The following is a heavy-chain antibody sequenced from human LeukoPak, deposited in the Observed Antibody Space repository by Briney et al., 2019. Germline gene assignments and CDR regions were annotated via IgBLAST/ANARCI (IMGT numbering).Heavy chain of an antibody. D-gene: IGHD2-2*01. Sequence: ASVKLSCKASGYIFTNYRISWVLQLTFQLLESLGLISAYNGNTKFAPNLQDRVTMTTDTSPATAYMELRSLRLNDTAVYFCARARPGAYCGTTSCFSDYWGQGTLVTVSS. J-gene: IGHJ4*02. V-gene: IGHV1-18*01. CDR3: ARARPGAYCGTTSCFSDY. CDR1: GYIFTNYR. CDR2: ISAYNGNT.